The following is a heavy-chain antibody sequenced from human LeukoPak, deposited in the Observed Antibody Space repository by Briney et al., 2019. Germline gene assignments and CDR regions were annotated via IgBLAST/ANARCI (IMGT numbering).Heavy chain of an antibody. D-gene: IGHD2-2*01. J-gene: IGHJ4*02. CDR3: ARRADCSSTSCSDRYDDY. Sequence: SETQSLTCAVYGGSFSGYYWSWIRQPPGKGLEWIGEINYTGCTNYNPSLKSPVTKSLDTSKNQFSLQLSSVTAADAAVYYCARRADCSSTSCSDRYDDYWGQGTVLTVST. V-gene: IGHV4-34*01. CDR1: GGSFSGYY. CDR2: INYTGCT.